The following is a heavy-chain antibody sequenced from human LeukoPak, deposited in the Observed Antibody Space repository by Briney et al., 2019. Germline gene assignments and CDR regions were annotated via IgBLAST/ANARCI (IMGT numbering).Heavy chain of an antibody. CDR2: IYYSGST. V-gene: IGHV4-61*01. CDR3: ARDNAGANWFDP. Sequence: SETLSLTCTVSGGSVSSGSYYWSWIRQPPGKGLEWIGCIYYSGSTNYNPSLKSRVTISVDTSKNQFSLKLSSVTAADTAVYYCARDNAGANWFDPWGQGTLVTVSS. CDR1: GGSVSSGSYY. D-gene: IGHD6-13*01. J-gene: IGHJ5*02.